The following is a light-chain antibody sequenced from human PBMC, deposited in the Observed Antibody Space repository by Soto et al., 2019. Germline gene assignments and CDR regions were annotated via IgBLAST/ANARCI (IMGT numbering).Light chain of an antibody. Sequence: EIVLTQSPATLSLSPGERATLSCRASQSVSTYLAWYQQKPGQAPRLLIYDASERATGIPVRFSGSGSGRDFTLTITSLEPEDFGLYYCQQRSNWPPTWTFGQGTKVDIK. CDR2: DAS. CDR1: QSVSTY. J-gene: IGKJ1*01. CDR3: QQRSNWPPTWT. V-gene: IGKV3-11*02.